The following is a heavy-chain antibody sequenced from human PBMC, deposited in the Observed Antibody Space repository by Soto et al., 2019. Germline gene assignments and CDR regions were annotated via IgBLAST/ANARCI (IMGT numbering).Heavy chain of an antibody. D-gene: IGHD3-3*01. V-gene: IGHV3-30-3*01. CDR2: ISYDGSNK. Sequence: GGSLRLSCAASGFTFSSYAMHWVRQAPGKGLEWVAVISYDGSNKYYADSVKGRFTISRDNSKNTLYLQMNSLRAEDTAVYYCARDGYTIFGVVIIGSFDYWGQGTLVTVSS. J-gene: IGHJ4*02. CDR1: GFTFSSYA. CDR3: ARDGYTIFGVVIIGSFDY.